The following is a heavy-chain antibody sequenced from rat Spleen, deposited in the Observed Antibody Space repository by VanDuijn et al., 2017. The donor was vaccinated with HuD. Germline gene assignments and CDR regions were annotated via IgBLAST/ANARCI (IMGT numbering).Heavy chain of an antibody. J-gene: IGHJ4*01. CDR2: ISSGGST. CDR3: ARSYPGVMDA. Sequence: QVQLKESGPDLVQPSQTLSLTCTVSGFSLTSYGVSWVRQPPGKGLEWSAAISSGGSTYYNSVLKSRLSISRDTSKSQVFLKMNSLQTEDTAMYFCARSYPGVMDAWGQGASVTVSS. D-gene: IGHD1-4*01. CDR1: GFSLTSYG. V-gene: IGHV2S8*01.